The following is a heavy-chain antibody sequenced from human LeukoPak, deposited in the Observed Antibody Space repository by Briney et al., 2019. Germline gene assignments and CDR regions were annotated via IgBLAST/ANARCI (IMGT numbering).Heavy chain of an antibody. D-gene: IGHD2-15*01. V-gene: IGHV4-34*01. CDR1: GGSFSGYY. CDR2: INHSGST. Sequence: SETLSLTCAVYGGSFSGYYWSWIRQPPGKGLEWIGEINHSGSTNYNPSLKSRVTISVDTSKNQFSLKLSSVTAADTAVYYCARGAGRGCSGGSCYYYYYYYGMDVWGQGTTVTVSS. CDR3: ARGAGRGCSGGSCYYYYYYYGMDV. J-gene: IGHJ6*02.